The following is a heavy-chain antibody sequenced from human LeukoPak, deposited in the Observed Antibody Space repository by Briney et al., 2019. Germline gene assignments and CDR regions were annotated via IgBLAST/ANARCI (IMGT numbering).Heavy chain of an antibody. CDR1: GFTFSNFA. CDR3: AKYSSSWYAHFMLDY. D-gene: IGHD6-13*01. CDR2: ISGSGGST. J-gene: IGHJ4*02. V-gene: IGHV3-23*01. Sequence: GGSLRLSCAASGFTFSNFAMSWVRQAPGKGLEWVSAISGSGGSTYYVDSVKGRFTISRDNSKNTLYLQINSLRAEDTAVYYCAKYSSSWYAHFMLDYWGQGTLVTVSS.